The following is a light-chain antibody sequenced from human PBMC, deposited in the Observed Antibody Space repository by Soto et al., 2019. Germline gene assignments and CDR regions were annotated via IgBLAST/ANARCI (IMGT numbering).Light chain of an antibody. J-gene: IGLJ2*01. CDR3: QAWDTSTVV. Sequence: SYELTQPPSVSVSPGQTASTTCSGDKLGQKYASWYQQKPGRSPVLVMYQDSKRPSGIPERFSGSNSGNAATLTISGTQTMDEADYYCQAWDTSTVVFGGGTKVTVL. CDR1: KLGQKY. V-gene: IGLV3-1*01. CDR2: QDS.